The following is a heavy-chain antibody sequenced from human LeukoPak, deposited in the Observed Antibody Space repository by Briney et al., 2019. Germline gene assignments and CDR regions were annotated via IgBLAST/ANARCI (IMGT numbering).Heavy chain of an antibody. J-gene: IGHJ5*02. CDR1: GFTFSSYA. Sequence: GGSLRLSCAASGFTFSSYAMSWVRQAPGKGLEWVSAISGSGGSTYYADSVKGRFTISRDNSKNTLYLQMNSLRAEDTAVYYCARDLGVDTAMVSWFDPWGQGTLVTVSS. CDR2: ISGSGGST. CDR3: ARDLGVDTAMVSWFDP. D-gene: IGHD5-18*01. V-gene: IGHV3-23*01.